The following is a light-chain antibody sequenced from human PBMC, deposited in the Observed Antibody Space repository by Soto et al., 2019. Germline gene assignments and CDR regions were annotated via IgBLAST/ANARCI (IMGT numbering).Light chain of an antibody. CDR3: QQYDKWPPST. Sequence: EIVMTQSPDTLSVSPGERATLSCRASQSVSSNLVWYQQKPGQAPRLLIYDVSTRATGIPARFSGSGSGTEFTLTISSLQSEDFGIYYCQQYDKWPPSTFGQGTKVDTK. CDR2: DVS. J-gene: IGKJ1*01. CDR1: QSVSSN. V-gene: IGKV3D-15*01.